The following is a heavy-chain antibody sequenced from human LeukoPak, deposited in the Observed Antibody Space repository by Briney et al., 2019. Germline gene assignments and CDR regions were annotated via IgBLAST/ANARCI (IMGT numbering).Heavy chain of an antibody. CDR1: GGSISSYY. V-gene: IGHV4-59*08. CDR3: ARTVDTAMVTPGYFDY. Sequence: LETLSLTCTVSGGSISSYYWSWIRQPPGKGLEWIGYIYYSGSTNYNPSLKSRVTISVDTSKNQFSLKLSSVTAADTAVYYCARTVDTAMVTPGYFDYWGQGTLVTVSS. D-gene: IGHD5-18*01. J-gene: IGHJ4*02. CDR2: IYYSGST.